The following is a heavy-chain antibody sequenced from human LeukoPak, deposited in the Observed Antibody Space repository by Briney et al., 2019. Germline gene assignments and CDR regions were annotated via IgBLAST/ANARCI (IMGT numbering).Heavy chain of an antibody. Sequence: SETLSLTCTVSGVSISSYYWSWLRQPPGKGLEWIGYIYYSGSTNYNPSLKSRVTISVDTSRNQFFLKLNSVTAADTAVYYCAGGDGYYTDIDYWGQGALVTVSS. D-gene: IGHD3-3*01. CDR2: IYYSGST. CDR1: GVSISSYY. J-gene: IGHJ4*02. CDR3: AGGDGYYTDIDY. V-gene: IGHV4-59*01.